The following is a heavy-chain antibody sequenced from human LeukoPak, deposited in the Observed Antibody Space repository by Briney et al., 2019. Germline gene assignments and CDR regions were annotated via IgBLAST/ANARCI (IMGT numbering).Heavy chain of an antibody. D-gene: IGHD5-12*01. J-gene: IGHJ4*02. V-gene: IGHV3-7*01. CDR3: ARDQPQHIEPHFDY. Sequence: GGSLRLSCAASGFTFSSYWMSWVRQAPGKGLEWVANIKQDGSEKYYVDSVKGRFTISRDNAKNSLYLQMNSLRAEDTAVYYCARDQPQHIEPHFDYWGQGTLVTVSS. CDR1: GFTFSSYW. CDR2: IKQDGSEK.